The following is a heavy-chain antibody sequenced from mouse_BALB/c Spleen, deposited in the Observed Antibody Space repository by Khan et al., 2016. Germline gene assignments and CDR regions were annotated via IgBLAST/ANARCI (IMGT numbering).Heavy chain of an antibody. J-gene: IGHJ4*01. V-gene: IGHV9-4*02. Sequence: QIQLVQSGPELKKPGETVRISCKASGYTFTTAGMQWVQKMPGKGLQWIGWINTHSGVPKYAEDFKGRFAFSLETSASTAYLQISNLKNEDTATYFCAREGTARATWAMDYWGQGTSVTVSS. CDR3: AREGTARATWAMDY. D-gene: IGHD3-2*01. CDR1: GYTFTTAG. CDR2: INTHSGVP.